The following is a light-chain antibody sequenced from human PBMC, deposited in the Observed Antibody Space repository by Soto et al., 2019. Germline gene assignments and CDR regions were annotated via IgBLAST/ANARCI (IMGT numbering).Light chain of an antibody. CDR1: QTVRNNY. CDR3: QQFSSYPLT. CDR2: DAS. V-gene: IGKV3-20*01. Sequence: EFLLTQSPGTLSWSPGERATLSCGASQTVRNNYLAWYQQKTGQAPRLLIYDASSRATGIPDRFSGGGSGTDFTLTISSLETEDFPVYSCQQFSSYPLTFGGGTKVDI. J-gene: IGKJ4*01.